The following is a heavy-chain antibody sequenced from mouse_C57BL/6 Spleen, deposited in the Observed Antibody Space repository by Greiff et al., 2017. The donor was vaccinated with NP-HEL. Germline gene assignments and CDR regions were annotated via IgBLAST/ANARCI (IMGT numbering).Heavy chain of an antibody. V-gene: IGHV1-19*01. CDR3: ANKDYYGSQGYFDY. CDR1: GYTFTDYY. J-gene: IGHJ2*01. D-gene: IGHD1-1*01. CDR2: INPYNGGT. Sequence: EVQLQQSGPVLVKPGASVKMSCKASGYTFTDYYMNWVKQSHGKSLEWIGVINPYNGGTSYNQKFKGKATLTVDKSSSTAYMELNSLTSEDSAVYYCANKDYYGSQGYFDYWGQGTTLTVSS.